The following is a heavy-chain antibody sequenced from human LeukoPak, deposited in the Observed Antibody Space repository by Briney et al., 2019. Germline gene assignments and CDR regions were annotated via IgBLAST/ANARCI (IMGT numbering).Heavy chain of an antibody. CDR2: IYTSGST. J-gene: IGHJ4*02. CDR3: ARGRYGGSSY. Sequence: SQTLSLTCTVSGGSISSGSYYWSWIRQPAGKGLEWIGRIYTSGSTNYNPSLKSRVTISVDTSKSQFSLKLSSVTAADTAVYYCARGRYGGSSYWGQGTLVTVSS. CDR1: GGSISSGSYY. V-gene: IGHV4-61*02. D-gene: IGHD4-23*01.